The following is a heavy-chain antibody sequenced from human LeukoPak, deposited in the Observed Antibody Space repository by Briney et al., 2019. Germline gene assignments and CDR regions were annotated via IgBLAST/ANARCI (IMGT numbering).Heavy chain of an antibody. CDR2: INPNSGGT. Sequence: GASVRVSCKASGYTFTGYYMHWVRQAPGQGLEWMGRINPNSGGTNYAQKFQGRVTITRDTSISTAYMELSRLRSDDTAVYYCARDLGEWSYYFDYWGQGTLVTVSS. D-gene: IGHD3-16*01. V-gene: IGHV1-2*06. CDR1: GYTFTGYY. J-gene: IGHJ4*02. CDR3: ARDLGEWSYYFDY.